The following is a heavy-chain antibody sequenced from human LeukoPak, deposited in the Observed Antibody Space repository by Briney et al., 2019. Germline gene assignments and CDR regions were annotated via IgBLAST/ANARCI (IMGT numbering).Heavy chain of an antibody. CDR2: IKQDGSEK. CDR3: ARHGGGGYYFLDY. D-gene: IGHD2-8*01. Sequence: GGSLRLSCAASGFTFSSYWMRWVRQAPGKGLEWVANIKQDGSEKYYVDSVKGRFTISRDNAKNSLYLQMNSLRAEDTAVYYCARHGGGGYYFLDYWGQGTLVTVSS. V-gene: IGHV3-7*03. CDR1: GFTFSSYW. J-gene: IGHJ4*02.